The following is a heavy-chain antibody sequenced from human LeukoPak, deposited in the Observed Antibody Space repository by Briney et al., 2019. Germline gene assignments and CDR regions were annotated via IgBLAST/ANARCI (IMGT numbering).Heavy chain of an antibody. D-gene: IGHD3-10*01. Sequence: SETLSLTCTVSGSSISSRSYYWGWIRQPPGKGLEWIGYIYYSGSPYYSPPLKSRATISVDTSKNQFSLKLSPVTAGDTAVYYCARQNDYYRFVDYWGQGNLVTVSS. J-gene: IGHJ4*02. CDR1: GSSISSRSYY. CDR3: ARQNDYYRFVDY. V-gene: IGHV4-39*01. CDR2: IYYSGSP.